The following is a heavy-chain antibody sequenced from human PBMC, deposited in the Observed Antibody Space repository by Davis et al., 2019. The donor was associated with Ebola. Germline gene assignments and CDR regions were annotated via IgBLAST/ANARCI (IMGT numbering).Heavy chain of an antibody. CDR3: ARELQSGGFSGYSLDS. J-gene: IGHJ4*02. CDR1: GVSFSSFA. V-gene: IGHV3-33*05. D-gene: IGHD5-12*01. CDR2: LAYDGSNT. Sequence: PGGSLRLSCAASGVSFSSFAMHWVRQAPGKGLEWVALLAYDGSNTYYSDSVEGRFTISRDNSRNTLYLQMHSLRVEDTADYFCARELQSGGFSGYSLDSWGQGTPVIVSP.